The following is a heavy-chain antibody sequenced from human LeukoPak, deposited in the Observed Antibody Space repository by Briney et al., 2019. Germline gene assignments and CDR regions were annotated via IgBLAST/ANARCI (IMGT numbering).Heavy chain of an antibody. CDR2: INPSDGST. CDR3: ARDPAGYYYYYYMDV. J-gene: IGHJ6*03. Sequence: WASVKVSCKASGYTFTSYYMHWVRQAPGQGLEWMGIINPSDGSTSYAQKFQGRVTMTRDMSTSTVYMELSSLRSEDTAVYYCARDPAGYYYYYYMDVWGKGTTVTVSS. V-gene: IGHV1-46*01. CDR1: GYTFTSYY.